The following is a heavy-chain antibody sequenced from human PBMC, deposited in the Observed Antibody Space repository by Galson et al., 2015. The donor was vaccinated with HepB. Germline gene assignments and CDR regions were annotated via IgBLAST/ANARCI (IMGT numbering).Heavy chain of an antibody. CDR2: INGDGSVT. Sequence: SLRLSCAASGFTLSGYWMHWVRQAPGKGLVWASRINGDGSVTNYADSVKGRFTISRDNAKLFLQMDSLRGEDTAVYYCGRRSSSSGRWYFDLWGRGTLVTVSS. CDR3: GRRSSSSGRWYFDL. J-gene: IGHJ2*01. V-gene: IGHV3-74*01. CDR1: GFTLSGYW. D-gene: IGHD6-6*01.